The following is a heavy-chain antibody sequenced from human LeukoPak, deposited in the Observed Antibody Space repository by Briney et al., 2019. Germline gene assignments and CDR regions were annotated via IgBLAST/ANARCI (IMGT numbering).Heavy chain of an antibody. Sequence: SETLSLTCTVSGVSMSSYYWIWMRQPPGKGLEWSVYIYYSGSTNYNPSLKSRVTISVETSKNQFTLKLSSVTAADTAVYYCARGRYGWLPFDYWGQGTLVTVSS. CDR1: GVSMSSYY. CDR3: ARGRYGWLPFDY. CDR2: IYYSGST. D-gene: IGHD3-16*01. V-gene: IGHV4-59*01. J-gene: IGHJ4*02.